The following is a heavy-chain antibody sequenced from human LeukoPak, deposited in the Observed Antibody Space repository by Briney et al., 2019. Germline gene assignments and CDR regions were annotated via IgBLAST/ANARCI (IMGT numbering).Heavy chain of an antibody. J-gene: IGHJ4*02. CDR3: ARDTFYYDSSGYDY. Sequence: GGSLRLSCAASGFTFSDYYMSWIRQAPGKGLEWVSYISSSGSTIYYADSVKGRFTISRDSAKNSLYLQMNSLRAEDTAVYYCARDTFYYDSSGYDYWGQGTLVTVSS. CDR2: ISSSGSTI. D-gene: IGHD3-22*01. V-gene: IGHV3-11*01. CDR1: GFTFSDYY.